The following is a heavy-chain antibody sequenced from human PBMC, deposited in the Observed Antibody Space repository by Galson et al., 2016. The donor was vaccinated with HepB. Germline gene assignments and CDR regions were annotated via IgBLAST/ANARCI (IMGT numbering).Heavy chain of an antibody. J-gene: IGHJ4*02. Sequence: SCKASGYTFTSYYMLWVRQAPGQGLEWMGIINPSGGSTSYAQMFQDRVTLTRDASTRTVYMELSSLKSEDTAVYYCARAVARYSYAADWGQGTLVIVSS. CDR2: INPSGGST. CDR1: GYTFTSYY. V-gene: IGHV1-46*01. CDR3: ARAVARYSYAAD. D-gene: IGHD3-16*01.